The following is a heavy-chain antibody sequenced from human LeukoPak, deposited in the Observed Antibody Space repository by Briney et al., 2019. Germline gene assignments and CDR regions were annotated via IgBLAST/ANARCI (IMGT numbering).Heavy chain of an antibody. CDR2: ISKDGTNK. D-gene: IGHD3-3*01. Sequence: GGSLRLSCEVSEFTFSNYVMHWVRQAPGKGLEWMALISKDGTNKKYAESMKGRFTISRDNAKNSLYLQMNSLRVEDTAVYFCARDPFASFQGVWSWGLDPRRRKNFYGMDVWGKGTTVIVS. CDR3: ARDPFASFQGVWSWGLDPRRRKNFYGMDV. V-gene: IGHV3-30*03. CDR1: EFTFSNYV. J-gene: IGHJ6*04.